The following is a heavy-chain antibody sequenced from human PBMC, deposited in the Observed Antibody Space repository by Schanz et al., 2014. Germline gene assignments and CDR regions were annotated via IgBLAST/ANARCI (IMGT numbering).Heavy chain of an antibody. CDR3: ARGGWGWNNAVDI. V-gene: IGHV3-11*05. D-gene: IGHD1-1*01. Sequence: QVQLVESGGGLVKPGGSLRLSCAASGFTFSDYYMSWIRQAPGKGLEWVSYISSSGSYTNYADSVKGRFTTSRDNSKKSMYLQMKSLRVEGAAVYYCARGGWGWNNAVDIWGQGTMVTVSS. J-gene: IGHJ3*02. CDR2: ISSSGSYT. CDR1: GFTFSDYY.